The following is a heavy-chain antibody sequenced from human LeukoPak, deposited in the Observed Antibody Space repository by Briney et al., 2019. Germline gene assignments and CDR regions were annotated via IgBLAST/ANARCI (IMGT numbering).Heavy chain of an antibody. J-gene: IGHJ4*02. CDR2: INHSGST. V-gene: IGHV4-34*01. D-gene: IGHD6-13*01. CDR1: GGSFNDYS. Sequence: SETLSLTCGVHGGSFNDYSWSWIRQSPGKGLEWIGEINHSGSTSYNPSLKSRFTMSVDASKNQFSLRLSSVTAADTAVYYCARLGLYTSSWHRYYYFDYWGQGTLVTASS. CDR3: ARLGLYTSSWHRYYYFDY.